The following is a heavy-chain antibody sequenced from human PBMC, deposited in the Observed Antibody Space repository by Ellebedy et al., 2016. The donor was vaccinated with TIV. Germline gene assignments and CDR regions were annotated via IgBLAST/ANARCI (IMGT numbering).Heavy chain of an antibody. V-gene: IGHV1-2*02. J-gene: IGHJ5*02. CDR1: GYTFTDYY. Sequence: AASVKVSCKASGYTFTDYYIHWVRQAPGQGLEWMGWINPNNGGTNYAQKFQARVTMTRDTSITTAYMELSRLTSDDTAVYYCARGAGSAEYSSSSGRFDPWGQGTLVTVSS. CDR3: ARGAGSAEYSSSSGRFDP. D-gene: IGHD6-6*01. CDR2: INPNNGGT.